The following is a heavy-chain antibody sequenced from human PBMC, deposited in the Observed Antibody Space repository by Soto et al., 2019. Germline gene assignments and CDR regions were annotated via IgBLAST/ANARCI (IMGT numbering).Heavy chain of an antibody. J-gene: IGHJ6*02. CDR2: IYYSGST. V-gene: IGHV4-31*03. CDR1: GGSISSGGYY. D-gene: IGHD3-3*01. Sequence: PSETLSLTCTVSGGSISSGGYYWSWIRQHPGKGLEWIGYIYYSGSTYYNPSLKSRVTISVDTSKNQFSLKLSSVTAADTAVYYCARAPSPDFYYYGMDVWGQGTTVTVSS. CDR3: ARAPSPDFYYYGMDV.